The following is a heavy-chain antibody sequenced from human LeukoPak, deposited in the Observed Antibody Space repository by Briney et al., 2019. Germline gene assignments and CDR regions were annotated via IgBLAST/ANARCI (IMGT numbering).Heavy chain of an antibody. V-gene: IGHV4-59*11. J-gene: IGHJ4*02. CDR2: IYYTGTTSGRT. D-gene: IGHD5-24*01. Sequence: SETLSLTCSVSGDDIYNHYWSWVRQPPGKEPEWIAYIYYTGTTSGRTDYNPSLQSRVSISIDTSKGQFSLRLDSATAADTAFYYCAEIPRIWGQGILVTVSS. CDR3: AEIPRI. CDR1: GDDIYNHY.